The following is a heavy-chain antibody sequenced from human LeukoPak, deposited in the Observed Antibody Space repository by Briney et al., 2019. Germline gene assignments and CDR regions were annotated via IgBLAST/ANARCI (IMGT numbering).Heavy chain of an antibody. J-gene: IGHJ3*02. CDR1: GFTFSYYN. V-gene: IGHV3-48*02. CDR2: ISSSSSTI. D-gene: IGHD5-12*01. CDR3: ARDDSGYSGYEFAFDI. Sequence: AGGSLRLSCAASGFTFSYYNMNWVRQAPGKGLKWISYISSSSSTISYADSVKGRFTISRDNAKNSLYLQMNSLRDEDTAVYCCARDDSGYSGYEFAFDIWGQGTMVIVSS.